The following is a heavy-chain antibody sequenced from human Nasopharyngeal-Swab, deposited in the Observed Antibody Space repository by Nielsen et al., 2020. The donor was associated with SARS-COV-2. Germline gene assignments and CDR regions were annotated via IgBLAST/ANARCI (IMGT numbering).Heavy chain of an antibody. CDR2: ISAYNGNT. CDR1: GYTFTSYG. CDR3: AREKTRSVTIFGVVIA. J-gene: IGHJ4*02. Sequence: ASVKVSCKASGYTFTSYGISWVRQAPAQGLEWMGWISAYNGNTNYAQKLQGRVTMTTDTSTSTAYMELRSLRSDDTAVYYCAREKTRSVTIFGVVIAWGQGTLVTVSS. V-gene: IGHV1-18*01. D-gene: IGHD3-3*01.